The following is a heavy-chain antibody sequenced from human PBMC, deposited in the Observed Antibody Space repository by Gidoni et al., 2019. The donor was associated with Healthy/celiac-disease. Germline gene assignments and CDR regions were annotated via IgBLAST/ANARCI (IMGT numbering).Heavy chain of an antibody. Sequence: EVQLVESGGGLVQPGGSLRLSCAASGFTFSSYWMGRVRQAPGKGMEGVANIKQDGSEKYYVDSGKGRFTISRDNAKNSLYLQMNSLRAEDTSVYYCARDFAITKGFDYWGQGTLVTVSS. V-gene: IGHV3-7*01. CDR2: IKQDGSEK. CDR1: GFTFSSYW. CDR3: ARDFAITKGFDY. J-gene: IGHJ4*02. D-gene: IGHD3-10*01.